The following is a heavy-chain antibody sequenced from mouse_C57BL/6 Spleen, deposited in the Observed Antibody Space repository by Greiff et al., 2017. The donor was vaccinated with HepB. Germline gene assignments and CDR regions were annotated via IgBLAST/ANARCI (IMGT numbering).Heavy chain of an antibody. CDR2: IYPGSGNT. V-gene: IGHV1-76*01. D-gene: IGHD1-1*01. Sequence: VQLQQSGAELVRPGASVKLSCKASGYTFTDYYINWVKQRPGQGLEWIARIYPGSGNTYYNEKFKGKATLTAEKSSSTAYMQLSSLTSEDSAVYFCARDYYGSYAMDYWGQGTSVTVSS. CDR1: GYTFTDYY. J-gene: IGHJ4*01. CDR3: ARDYYGSYAMDY.